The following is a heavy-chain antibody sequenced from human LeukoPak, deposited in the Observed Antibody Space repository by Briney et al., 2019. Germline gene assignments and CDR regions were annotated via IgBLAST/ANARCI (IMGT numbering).Heavy chain of an antibody. CDR1: GGSISSGGYY. D-gene: IGHD1-14*01. CDR2: IYYSGST. V-gene: IGHV4-31*03. Sequence: PSQTLSLTCTVSGGSISSGGYYWSWIRQHPGKGLGWIGYIYYSGSTYYNPSLKSRVTISVDTSKNQFSLKLSSVTAADTAVYYCARDQLGYNGYYYYYMDVWGKGTTITVSS. CDR3: ARDQLGYNGYYYYYMDV. J-gene: IGHJ6*03.